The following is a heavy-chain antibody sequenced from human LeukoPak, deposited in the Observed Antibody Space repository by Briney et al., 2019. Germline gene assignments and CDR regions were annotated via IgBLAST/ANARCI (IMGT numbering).Heavy chain of an antibody. J-gene: IGHJ4*02. CDR2: VKQDGSEK. V-gene: IGHV3-7*01. Sequence: GGSLRLSCAGSTSTFSHFWINWVRQAPGKGLEWVAIVKQDGSEKYYADSVRGRFTISRDIARNSVYLQMNRLRTEDTAVYYCAGDRGWLIASWGQGTPVAVSS. CDR1: TSTFSHFW. D-gene: IGHD3-10*01. CDR3: AGDRGWLIAS.